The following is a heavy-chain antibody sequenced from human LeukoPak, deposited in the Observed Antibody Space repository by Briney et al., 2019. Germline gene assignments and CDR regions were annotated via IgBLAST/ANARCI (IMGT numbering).Heavy chain of an antibody. V-gene: IGHV1-2*02. CDR2: INPNSGGT. J-gene: IGHJ4*02. CDR1: GYTFTGYY. D-gene: IGHD3-22*01. Sequence: ASVKVSCKASGYTFTGYYMHWVRQAPGQGLEWMGWINPNSGGTNYAQKFQGRVTMTRDTSISTAYMELSRLRSDDTAVYYCARAPFYDSSGYPADYWGQGTLVTVSS. CDR3: ARAPFYDSSGYPADY.